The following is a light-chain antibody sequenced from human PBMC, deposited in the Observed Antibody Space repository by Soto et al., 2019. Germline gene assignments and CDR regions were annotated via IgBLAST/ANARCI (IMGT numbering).Light chain of an antibody. J-gene: IGKJ3*01. CDR1: QSLSGSY. V-gene: IGKV3-20*01. CDR2: GAS. Sequence: EIVLTQSPGTLSLSPGERATLSCRASQSLSGSYLAWYQQKPGQAPRLLIYGASSRATGIPDRFTGSGSGTDFTLTIHRLEPEDFAVYYCQQYGNSFTFGPGTKVDIK. CDR3: QQYGNSFT.